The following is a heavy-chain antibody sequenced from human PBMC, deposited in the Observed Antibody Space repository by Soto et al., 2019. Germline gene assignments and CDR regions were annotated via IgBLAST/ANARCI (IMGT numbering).Heavy chain of an antibody. Sequence: SETLSLTCTVSGGYINTGGYYWTWVRQLPGKGLEWIGYIYSSGDTYYNPSLKSRIIMSVDTSKNQFSLKLSSVTAADTAVYYCATYIWGSYRSLDYWGQGTVVTVYS. J-gene: IGHJ4*02. D-gene: IGHD3-16*02. CDR2: IYSSGDT. CDR1: GGYINTGGYY. CDR3: ATYIWGSYRSLDY. V-gene: IGHV4-31*03.